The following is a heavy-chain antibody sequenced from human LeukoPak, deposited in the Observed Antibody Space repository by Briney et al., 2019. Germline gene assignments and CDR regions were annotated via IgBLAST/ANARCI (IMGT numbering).Heavy chain of an antibody. D-gene: IGHD6-19*01. CDR1: GFVFTSYG. J-gene: IGHJ1*01. Sequence: ASVKVSCKTSGFVFTSYGITWVRQAPGQGLEWMGWVSPYNGKTNYAQDLQGRVTMTTDTSTNTAYMELRSLRSGDTAVYYCARLSDSSGWSPANWGQGTLVSVSS. CDR3: ARLSDSSGWSPAN. CDR2: VSPYNGKT. V-gene: IGHV1-18*01.